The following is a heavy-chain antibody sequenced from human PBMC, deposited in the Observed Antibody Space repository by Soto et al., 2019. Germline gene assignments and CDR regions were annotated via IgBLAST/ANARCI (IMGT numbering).Heavy chain of an antibody. CDR2: IVVGSGNT. D-gene: IGHD6-19*01. CDR1: GFTFTSSA. CDR3: QSSGWYSDYYYYYMDV. J-gene: IGHJ6*03. V-gene: IGHV1-58*01. Sequence: ASVKVSCKASGFTFTSSAVQWVRQARGQRLEWIGWIVVGSGNTNYAQKFQERVTITRDMSTSTAYMELSSLRSEDTAVYYCQSSGWYSDYYYYYMDVWGKGTTVTVSS.